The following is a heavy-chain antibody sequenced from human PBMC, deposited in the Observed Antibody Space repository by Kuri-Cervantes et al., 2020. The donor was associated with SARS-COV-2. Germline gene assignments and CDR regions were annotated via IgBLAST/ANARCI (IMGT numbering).Heavy chain of an antibody. CDR3: SADIIAVAV. J-gene: IGHJ4*02. CDR2: IVVGSGNT. V-gene: IGHV1-58*01. Sequence: SVKASCKSSGFTFTSSPVQWVRQARGQRLEGIGWIVVGSGNTNYAQKFQERVTITRDMSTSTAYMELSNLRSEDTAVYYGSADIIAVAVWGQGTLVTVSS. D-gene: IGHD6-19*01. CDR1: GFTFTSSP.